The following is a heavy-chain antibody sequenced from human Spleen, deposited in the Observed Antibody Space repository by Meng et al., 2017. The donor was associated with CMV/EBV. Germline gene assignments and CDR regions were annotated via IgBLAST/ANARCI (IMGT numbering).Heavy chain of an antibody. D-gene: IGHD6-19*01. V-gene: IGHV4-39*07. J-gene: IGHJ4*02. Sequence: SETLSLTCTVSGGSISSSSYYWGWIRQPPGKGLEWIGSIYYSGSTYYNPSLKSRVTISVDTSKNQFSLKLSSVTAADTAVYYCAVIAVAGTGYWGQGTLVTVPQ. CDR3: AVIAVAGTGY. CDR1: GGSISSSSYY. CDR2: IYYSGST.